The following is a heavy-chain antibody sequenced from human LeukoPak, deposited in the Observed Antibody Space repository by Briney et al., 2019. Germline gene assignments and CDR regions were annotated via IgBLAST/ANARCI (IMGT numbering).Heavy chain of an antibody. Sequence: PGGSLRLSCAASGFAFSSCTMHWVRQAPGKGLEWVTAISYAGSEKYYADSVKGRFTVSRDNSKNTLYLQMDSLKTEDTAIYYCAKDGYNYWLDYWGQGTLVTVSS. CDR2: ISYAGSEK. J-gene: IGHJ4*02. CDR3: AKDGYNYWLDY. CDR1: GFAFSSCT. D-gene: IGHD5-24*01. V-gene: IGHV3-30*18.